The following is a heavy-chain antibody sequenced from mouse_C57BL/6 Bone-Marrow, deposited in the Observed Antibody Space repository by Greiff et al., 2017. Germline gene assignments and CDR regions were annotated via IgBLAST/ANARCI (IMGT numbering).Heavy chain of an antibody. CDR3: ARGPYGSNYARDY. J-gene: IGHJ4*01. CDR2: IHPNSGST. CDR1: GYTFTSYW. V-gene: IGHV1-64*01. D-gene: IGHD1-1*01. Sequence: QVQLKQPGAELVKPGASVKLSCKASGYTFTSYWMHWVKQRPGQGLEWIGMIHPNSGSTNYNEKFKSKATLTVDKSSSTAYMQLSSLTSEDSAVYYCARGPYGSNYARDYWGQGTSVTVSS.